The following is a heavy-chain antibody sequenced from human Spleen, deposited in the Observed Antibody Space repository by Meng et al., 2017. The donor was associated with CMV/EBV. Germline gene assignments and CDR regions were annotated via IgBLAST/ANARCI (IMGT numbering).Heavy chain of an antibody. CDR2: IYYSGST. CDR1: GGSISSGDYY. Sequence: QVQPQESGPGLVKPSQTVSLTGPVSGGSISSGDYYWSWIRQPPGKGLEWIGYIYYSGSTYYNPSLKSRVTISVDTSKNQFSLKLSSVTAADTAVYYCARIVVVVAAIDYWGQGTMVTVYS. V-gene: IGHV4-30-4*08. D-gene: IGHD2-15*01. J-gene: IGHJ4*02. CDR3: ARIVVVVAAIDY.